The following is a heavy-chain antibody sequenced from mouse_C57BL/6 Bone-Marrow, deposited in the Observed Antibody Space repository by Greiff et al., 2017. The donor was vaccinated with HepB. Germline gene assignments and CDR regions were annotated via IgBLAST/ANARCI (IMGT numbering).Heavy chain of an antibody. D-gene: IGHD1-1*01. V-gene: IGHV1-69*01. CDR3: ARSLLRYAMDY. Sequence: VQLQQPGAELVMPGASVKLSCKASGYTFTSYWMHWVKQRPGQGLEWIGEIDPSDSYTNYHQKFKGKSTLTVDKSSSTAYMQLSSLTSEDSAVYYCARSLLRYAMDYWGQGTSVTVSS. CDR1: GYTFTSYW. J-gene: IGHJ4*01. CDR2: IDPSDSYT.